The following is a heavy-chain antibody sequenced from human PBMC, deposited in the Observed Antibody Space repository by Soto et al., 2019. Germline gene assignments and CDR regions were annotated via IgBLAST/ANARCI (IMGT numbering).Heavy chain of an antibody. J-gene: IGHJ5*01. CDR2: INHSGST. D-gene: IGHD2-15*01. CDR3: ATTALYGTTPS. V-gene: IGHV4-34*01. CDR1: GGSFSGYY. Sequence: SETLSLTCAVYGGSFSGYYWSWIRQPPGKGLEWIGEINHSGSTNYNPSLKSRVTISVDTSKNQFSLKLSSVTAADTAVYYCATTALYGTTPSRGDGTLVTVSS.